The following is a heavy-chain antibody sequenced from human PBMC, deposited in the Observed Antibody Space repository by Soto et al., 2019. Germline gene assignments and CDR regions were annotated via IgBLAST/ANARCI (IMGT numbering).Heavy chain of an antibody. CDR3: ASGLYYDFWSVYYYYGIDV. CDR1: GGTFSSYA. CDR2: IIPIFGTA. J-gene: IGHJ6*02. V-gene: IGHV1-69*01. Sequence: QVQLVQSGAEVKKPGSSVKVSCKASGGTFSSYAISWVRQAPGQGLEWMGGIIPIFGTANYAQKFQGRVTITADESTSTAYMELSSLRSEDTAVYYCASGLYYDFWSVYYYYGIDVWGQGTTVTVSS. D-gene: IGHD3-3*01.